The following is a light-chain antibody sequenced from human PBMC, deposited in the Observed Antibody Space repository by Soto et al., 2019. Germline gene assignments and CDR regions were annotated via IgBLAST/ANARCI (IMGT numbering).Light chain of an antibody. CDR3: SSYTADSTRV. Sequence: QSALTQPASVSGSPGQSITIFCIGTSSDVGGFNYVSWFQHYPGKAPKLMIYEVNNRPSGVSNRFSGSKSGNTASLTISGLQAEDEADYYCSSYTADSTRVFGTGTKVTV. V-gene: IGLV2-14*01. J-gene: IGLJ1*01. CDR1: SSDVGGFNY. CDR2: EVN.